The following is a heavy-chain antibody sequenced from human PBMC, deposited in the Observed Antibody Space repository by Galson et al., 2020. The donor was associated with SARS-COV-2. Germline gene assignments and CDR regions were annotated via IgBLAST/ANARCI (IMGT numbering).Heavy chain of an antibody. Sequence: GRSLRLSCAASGFTFDDYAMHWVRQAPGKGLEWVSLISWDGGSTYYADSVKGRFTISRDNSKNSLYLQMNSLRAEDTALYYCAKGLSAMAMITFGGVIAPFDYWRQGTLVTVSS. D-gene: IGHD3-16*02. J-gene: IGHJ4*02. V-gene: IGHV3-43D*03. CDR2: ISWDGGST. CDR1: GFTFDDYA. CDR3: AKGLSAMAMITFGGVIAPFDY.